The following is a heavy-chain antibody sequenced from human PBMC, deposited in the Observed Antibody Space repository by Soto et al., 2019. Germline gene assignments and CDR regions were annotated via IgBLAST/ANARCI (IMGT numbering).Heavy chain of an antibody. J-gene: IGHJ4*02. CDR1: GFTFSSFG. D-gene: IGHD6-13*01. Sequence: QMHLVESGGGVVQPGRSLRLSCAASGFTFSSFGIHWVRQAPDKGLEWLALIWYDGYNKFYADSVKGRFTISRDNSKNTVYLQMNSLSAEDTAMYYCVGWQQLTGPDNKSAVHWGQGSLVTVSS. V-gene: IGHV3-33*01. CDR3: VGWQQLTGPDNKSAVH. CDR2: IWYDGYNK.